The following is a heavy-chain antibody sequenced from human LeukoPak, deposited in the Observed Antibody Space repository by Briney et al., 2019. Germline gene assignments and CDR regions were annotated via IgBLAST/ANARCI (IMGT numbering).Heavy chain of an antibody. Sequence: SGGSLRLSCAASGFTFSSYSMNWVRQAPGKGLEWVSSISSSSSYIYYADSVEGRFTISRDNAKNTLYLQMNSLRAEDTAVYYCAGGPYSSRGDYWGQGTLVTVSS. J-gene: IGHJ4*02. V-gene: IGHV3-21*01. CDR3: AGGPYSSRGDY. CDR1: GFTFSSYS. CDR2: ISSSSSYI. D-gene: IGHD6-13*01.